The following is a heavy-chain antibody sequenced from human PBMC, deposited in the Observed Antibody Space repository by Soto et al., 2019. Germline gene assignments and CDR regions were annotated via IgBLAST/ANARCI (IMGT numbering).Heavy chain of an antibody. CDR3: ARARIVGANYWYFDL. CDR1: GGSISSYY. V-gene: IGHV4-59*01. Sequence: SETLSLTCTVSGGSISSYYWSWIRQPPGKGLEWIGYIYYSGSTNYNPSLKSRVTISVDTSKNQFSLKLSSVTAADTAVYYCARARIVGANYWYFDLWGRGTLVTVSS. J-gene: IGHJ2*01. CDR2: IYYSGST. D-gene: IGHD1-26*01.